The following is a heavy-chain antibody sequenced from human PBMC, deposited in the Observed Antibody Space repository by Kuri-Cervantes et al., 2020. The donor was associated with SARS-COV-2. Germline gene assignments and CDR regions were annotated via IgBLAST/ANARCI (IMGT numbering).Heavy chain of an antibody. CDR2: IRYDGSNK. Sequence: GESLKISCAASGFTFSSYGMHWVRQAPGKGLEWVAFIRYDGSNKYYADSVKGRFTISRDNSKNTLYLQMSSLRSEDTAVYYCARGSSGWFPYYYFDYWGQGTLVTVSS. V-gene: IGHV3-30*02. CDR1: GFTFSSYG. CDR3: ARGSSGWFPYYYFDY. D-gene: IGHD6-19*01. J-gene: IGHJ4*02.